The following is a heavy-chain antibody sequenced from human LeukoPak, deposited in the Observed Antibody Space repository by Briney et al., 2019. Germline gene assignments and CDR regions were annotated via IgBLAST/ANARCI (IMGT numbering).Heavy chain of an antibody. CDR3: ARATRIRPPVIGEYYFDY. CDR1: GYSISSGYY. J-gene: IGHJ4*02. V-gene: IGHV4-38-2*02. CDR2: IYHSGST. D-gene: IGHD3-22*01. Sequence: SETLSLTCTVSGYSISSGYYWGWIRQPPGKGLEWIGSIYHSGSTYYNPSLKSRVTISVDTSKNQFSLKLSSVAAADTAVYYCARATRIRPPVIGEYYFDYWGQGTLVTVSS.